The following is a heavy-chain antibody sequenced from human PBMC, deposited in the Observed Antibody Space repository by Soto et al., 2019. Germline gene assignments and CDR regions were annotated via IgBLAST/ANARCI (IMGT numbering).Heavy chain of an antibody. Sequence: ASVKVSCKASGYSFTSYQMHWVRQAPGQGLEWIGIINPSGGAATYARKLQDRLTMTRDTSTSTVYMDLSSLRSEDTAVYHCARAHGGSSSPDYWGQGTLVTVSS. CDR1: GYSFTSYQ. V-gene: IGHV1-46*01. D-gene: IGHD6-13*01. CDR3: ARAHGGSSSPDY. CDR2: INPSGGAA. J-gene: IGHJ4*02.